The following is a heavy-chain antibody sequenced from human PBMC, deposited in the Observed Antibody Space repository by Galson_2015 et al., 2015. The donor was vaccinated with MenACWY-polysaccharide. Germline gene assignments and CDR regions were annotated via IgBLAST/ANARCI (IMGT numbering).Heavy chain of an antibody. CDR3: ASTISVTGDAFDI. V-gene: IGHV1-2*02. J-gene: IGHJ3*02. Sequence: SVKVSCKASGYTFTGYYMHWVRQAPGQGLERMGWINPNSGGTNYAQKFQGRVTMTRDTSISTAYMELSRLRSDDTAVYYCASTISVTGDAFDIWGQGTMVTVSS. CDR1: GYTFTGYY. CDR2: INPNSGGT. D-gene: IGHD3-10*01.